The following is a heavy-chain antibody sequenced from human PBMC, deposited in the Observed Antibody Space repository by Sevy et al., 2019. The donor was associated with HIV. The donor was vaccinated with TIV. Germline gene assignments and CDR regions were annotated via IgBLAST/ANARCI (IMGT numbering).Heavy chain of an antibody. J-gene: IGHJ6*02. CDR3: ARDQIVGATTGYYGIDV. CDR1: GFTFSSYD. D-gene: IGHD1-26*01. V-gene: IGHV3-48*03. CDR2: ISSSGSTI. Sequence: GGSLRLSCAASGFTFSSYDMNWVRQAPGKGLEWVSYISSSGSTIYYADSVKGRFTISRDNAKNSLYLQMNSLRAEDTAVYCCARDQIVGATTGYYGIDVWGQGTTVTVSS.